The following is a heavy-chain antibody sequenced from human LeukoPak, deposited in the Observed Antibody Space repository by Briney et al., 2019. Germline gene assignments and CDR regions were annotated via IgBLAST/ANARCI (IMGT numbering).Heavy chain of an antibody. CDR3: ASGRDQLTDSQY. CDR2: IYNSGST. D-gene: IGHD7-27*01. CDR1: GASISGYY. J-gene: IGHJ1*01. Sequence: SETLSLTCTVSGASISGYYWTWIRQPPGKGLEWIGYIYNSGSTNYNPSLKSRVTMSVDTSKNQFSLKVTSVTPADTAVYYCASGRDQLTDSQYWGQGTLATVSS. V-gene: IGHV4-59*01.